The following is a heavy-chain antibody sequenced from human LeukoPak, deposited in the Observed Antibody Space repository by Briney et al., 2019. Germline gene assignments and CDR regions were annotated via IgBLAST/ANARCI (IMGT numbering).Heavy chain of an antibody. Sequence: PGGSLRLSCAASGFTFSSYWMSWVRQAPGKGLEWVADINHDGSEKYYVDSVKGRFTISRDNAKNSLYMQMNSLRAEDTAVYYCAREFPPTELELRGISYYMDVWGKGTTVTVSS. CDR2: INHDGSEK. CDR1: GFTFSSYW. CDR3: AREFPPTELELRGISYYMDV. D-gene: IGHD1-7*01. V-gene: IGHV3-7*01. J-gene: IGHJ6*03.